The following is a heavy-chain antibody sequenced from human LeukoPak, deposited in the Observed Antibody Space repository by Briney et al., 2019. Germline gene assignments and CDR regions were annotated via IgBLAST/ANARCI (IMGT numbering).Heavy chain of an antibody. J-gene: IGHJ3*02. Sequence: ASVKVSCKASGYTFTGYYMHWVRQAPGQGLEWMGWINPNSGGTNYAQKFQGRVTMTRDTSISTAYMELSRLRSDDTAVYYCARDLTYYYDSRGSDAFDIWGQGTMVTVSS. D-gene: IGHD3-22*01. CDR2: INPNSGGT. V-gene: IGHV1-2*02. CDR3: ARDLTYYYDSRGSDAFDI. CDR1: GYTFTGYY.